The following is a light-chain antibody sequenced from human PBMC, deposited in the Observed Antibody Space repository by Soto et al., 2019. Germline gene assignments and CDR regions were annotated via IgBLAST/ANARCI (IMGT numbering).Light chain of an antibody. CDR1: QSVSSNS. J-gene: IGKJ1*01. CDR3: QHYGSSPRT. Sequence: EIVLTQSPGTLSLSPVDRATLSCRASQSVSSNSLAWYQQKPGQAPRLLIYLASIRATGIPDRFSGSGSGTDFTLTINRLEPEDFAVYYCQHYGSSPRTFGQGTKVEVK. CDR2: LAS. V-gene: IGKV3-20*01.